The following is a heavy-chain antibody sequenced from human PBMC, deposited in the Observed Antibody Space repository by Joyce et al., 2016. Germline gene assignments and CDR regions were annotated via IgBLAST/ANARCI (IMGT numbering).Heavy chain of an antibody. CDR1: GGSIRSDEYY. J-gene: IGHJ3*01. Sequence: QVQLQESGPGLVKPSQTLSLTCSVSGGSIRSDEYYWSWIRQPPGKGLEWVAYIYYTGSTYYNPSLQSRVTVSVDTSKSQCSLTLNSVTATDTAVYCCARESNYYDSSGYYHGAFDVWGQGTMVTVSS. CDR3: ARESNYYDSSGYYHGAFDV. D-gene: IGHD3-22*01. V-gene: IGHV4-30-4*01. CDR2: IYYTGST.